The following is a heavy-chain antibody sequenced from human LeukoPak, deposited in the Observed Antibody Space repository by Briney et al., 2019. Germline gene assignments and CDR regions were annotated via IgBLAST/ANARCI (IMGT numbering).Heavy chain of an antibody. CDR2: MNPNSGNT. CDR3: ARGSSSSFDY. Sequence: PWASVKVSCKASGGTFSSYAISWVRQAPGQGLEWMGWMNPNSGNTGYAQKFQGRVTMTRNTSISTAYMELSSLRSEDTAVYYCARGSSSSFDYWGQGTLVTVSS. V-gene: IGHV1-8*02. D-gene: IGHD6-13*01. CDR1: GGTFSSYA. J-gene: IGHJ4*02.